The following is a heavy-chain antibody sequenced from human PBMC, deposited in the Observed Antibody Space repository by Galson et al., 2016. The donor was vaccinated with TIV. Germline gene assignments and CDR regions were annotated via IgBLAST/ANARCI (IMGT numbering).Heavy chain of an antibody. V-gene: IGHV4-38-2*02. CDR1: GFSISSGHY. D-gene: IGHD3-16*01. J-gene: IGHJ4*02. CDR3: ARIRKWGGWARYFDF. CDR2: IYQSGGT. Sequence: SETLSLTCTVSGFSISSGHYWGWIRQPPGKGLEWVGRIYQSGGTYYNPSLKSRLTISVDTSKNQFSLNLRSVPAADTAVYYCARIRKWGGWARYFDFWGQGTPVTVSS.